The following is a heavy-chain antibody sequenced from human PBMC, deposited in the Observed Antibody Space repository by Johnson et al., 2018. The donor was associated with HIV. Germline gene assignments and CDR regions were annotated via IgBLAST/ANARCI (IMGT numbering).Heavy chain of an antibody. CDR1: GLNVSGHY. CDR3: QKHNFGNYVSRALDI. J-gene: IGHJ3*02. D-gene: IGHD4-17*01. Sequence: EVQLVESGGGLAQPGGSLRLSCAASGLNVSGHYMSWVRQSPGKGLEWVSVIYSGGLTYYAQSVQGRFTISRDNSKNTLYLQMNSLRGDDTAIYYCQKHNFGNYVSRALDIWGQGTMVTVSS. V-gene: IGHV3-66*02. CDR2: IYSGGLT.